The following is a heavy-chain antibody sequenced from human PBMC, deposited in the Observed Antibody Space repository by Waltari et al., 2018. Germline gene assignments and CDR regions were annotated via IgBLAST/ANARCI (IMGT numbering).Heavy chain of an antibody. Sequence: QVQLQESGPGLVKPSETLSLTCTVSGGSISSHYWSWIRQPPGKGLEWIGYIYYSGGTNYNPSLKSRVTISVDTSKNQFSLKLSSVTAADTAVYYCARGGGDPQNLDYWGQGTLVTVSS. CDR3: ARGGGDPQNLDY. D-gene: IGHD4-17*01. V-gene: IGHV4-59*11. J-gene: IGHJ4*02. CDR1: GGSISSHY. CDR2: IYYSGGT.